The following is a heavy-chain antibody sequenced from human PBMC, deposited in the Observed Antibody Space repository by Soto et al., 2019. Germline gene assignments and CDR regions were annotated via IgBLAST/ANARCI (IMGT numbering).Heavy chain of an antibody. J-gene: IGHJ4*02. CDR3: ARQMKGTVMVPQYYFDY. V-gene: IGHV3-33*01. Sequence: QVQLVESGGGVVQPGRSLRLSCAASGFTFNDYAIHWVRQAPGKGLEWVSVIYYDGSNEYYADSVKGRFTISRDNSKNTLYLQMNSLRVEDTALYYCARQMKGTVMVPQYYFDYWGQGTHVTVSS. D-gene: IGHD4-17*01. CDR2: IYYDGSNE. CDR1: GFTFNDYA.